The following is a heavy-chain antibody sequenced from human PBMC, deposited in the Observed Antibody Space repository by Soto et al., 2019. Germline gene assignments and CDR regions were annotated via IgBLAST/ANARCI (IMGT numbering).Heavy chain of an antibody. Sequence: SETLSLTCAVSGGSISSSTYYWGWIRQPPGKGLEWIGFLYYSGSTYYNPSLKSRVTISVDTSNNQFSLKLNSVTAADTAVYYCARDLWGYCGADCYPLDVWGQGTTVT. J-gene: IGHJ6*02. CDR1: GGSISSSTYY. CDR2: LYYSGST. D-gene: IGHD2-21*02. CDR3: ARDLWGYCGADCYPLDV. V-gene: IGHV4-39*07.